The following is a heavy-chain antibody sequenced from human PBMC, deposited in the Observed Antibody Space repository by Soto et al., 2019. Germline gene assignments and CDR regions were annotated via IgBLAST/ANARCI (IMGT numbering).Heavy chain of an antibody. CDR3: ARAGTWRYGRPLFDY. CDR1: GGSFSGYY. J-gene: IGHJ4*02. D-gene: IGHD5-18*01. Sequence: SETLSLTCAVYGGSFSGYYWSWIRQPPGKWLEWIGEINHSGSTNYNPSLKSRVTISVDTSKNQFSLKLSSVTAADTAVYYCARAGTWRYGRPLFDYWGQGTLVTVSS. CDR2: INHSGST. V-gene: IGHV4-34*01.